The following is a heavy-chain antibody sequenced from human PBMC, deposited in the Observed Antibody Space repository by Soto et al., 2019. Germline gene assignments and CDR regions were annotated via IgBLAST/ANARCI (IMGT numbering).Heavy chain of an antibody. CDR2: INPSGGST. D-gene: IGHD2-2*01. V-gene: IGHV1-46*01. CDR3: ARTGIVLVPAAPFDP. J-gene: IGHJ5*02. Sequence: ASVKVSCKASGYTFTSYYMHWVQQAPGQGLEWMGIINPSGGSTSYAQKFQGRVTMTRDTSTSTVYMELSSLRSEDTAVYYCARTGIVLVPAAPFDPWGQGTLVTVSS. CDR1: GYTFTSYY.